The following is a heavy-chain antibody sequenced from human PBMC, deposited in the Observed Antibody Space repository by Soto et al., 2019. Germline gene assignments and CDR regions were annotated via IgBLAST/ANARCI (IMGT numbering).Heavy chain of an antibody. V-gene: IGHV1-46*01. D-gene: IGHD1-26*01. J-gene: IGHJ5*02. CDR3: ARARETNWFDP. Sequence: ASVKVSCKASGYTFTSYYMHWGRQAPGQGLEWMGIINPSGGSTSYAQKFQGRVTMTRDTSTSTVYMELSSLRSEDTAVYYCARARETNWFDPWGQGTLVTVSS. CDR2: INPSGGST. CDR1: GYTFTSYY.